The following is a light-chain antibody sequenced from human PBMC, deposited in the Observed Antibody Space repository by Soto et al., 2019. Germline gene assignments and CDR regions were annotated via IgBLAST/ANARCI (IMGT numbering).Light chain of an antibody. J-gene: IGLJ3*02. Sequence: QPVLTQPPSVSGAPGQRATISCTGSSSNIGAGYDVHWYQQLPETAPKLLIYANSNRPSGVPDRFSGSKSGTSASLAITGLQAEDEADYYCQSYDSSLSGGVFGGGTQLTVL. V-gene: IGLV1-40*01. CDR2: ANS. CDR1: SSNIGAGYD. CDR3: QSYDSSLSGGV.